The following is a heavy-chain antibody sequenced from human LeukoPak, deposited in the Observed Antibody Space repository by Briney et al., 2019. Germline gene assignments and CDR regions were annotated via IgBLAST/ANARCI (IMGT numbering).Heavy chain of an antibody. Sequence: PSETLSFTCTVSAGSISSSSYYWRGIRQPPGKGLKWIGSIYYSGSTCYTPYLQSRVTISVDTSKNQFSLKLSCVTAADTAVYYCASENGSGSYRIDYWGQGTLVTVSS. J-gene: IGHJ4*02. CDR3: ASENGSGSYRIDY. V-gene: IGHV4-39*07. D-gene: IGHD3-10*01. CDR1: AGSISSSSYY. CDR2: IYYSGST.